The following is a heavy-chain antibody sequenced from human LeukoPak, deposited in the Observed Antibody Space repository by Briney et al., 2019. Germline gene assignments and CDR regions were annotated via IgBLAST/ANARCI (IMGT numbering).Heavy chain of an antibody. J-gene: IGHJ4*02. D-gene: IGHD3-22*01. CDR2: IYNSGST. CDR3: ARGVGSGYTDD. V-gene: IGHV4-59*01. Sequence: SETLSLTCTVSGGSISNYYWNWIRQPPGKGLEWIGYIYNSGSTNYNPSLKSRVTISVDTSKNQFSLKLTSVTAADTAVYYCARGVGSGYTDDWGQGTLVTVSS. CDR1: GGSISNYY.